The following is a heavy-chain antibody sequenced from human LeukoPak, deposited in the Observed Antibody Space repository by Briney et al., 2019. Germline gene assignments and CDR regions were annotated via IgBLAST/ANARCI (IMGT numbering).Heavy chain of an antibody. D-gene: IGHD3-22*01. V-gene: IGHV4-4*09. J-gene: IGHJ6*04. Sequence: SETLSLTCTVSGGSVSSYYWSWIRQPPGKGLEWIGYIYTSGSTNYNPSLKSRVTISVDTSKNQFSLKLSSVTAAATAVYYCARHNKIDYYYDSSGPIDVWGKGTTVTVSS. CDR2: IYTSGST. CDR1: GGSVSSYY. CDR3: ARHNKIDYYYDSSGPIDV.